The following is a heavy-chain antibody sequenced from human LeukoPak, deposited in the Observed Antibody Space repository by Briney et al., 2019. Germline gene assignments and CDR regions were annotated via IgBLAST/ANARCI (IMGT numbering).Heavy chain of an antibody. CDR1: GFTFSSYS. D-gene: IGHD5-18*01. J-gene: IGHJ4*02. Sequence: GGSLRLSCAASGFTFSSYSMNWVRQAPGKGLEWVSYISSSSSTIYYADSVKGRFTISRDNAENSLYLQMNSLRAEDTAVYYCARGGRGYSYGDFDYWGQGTLVTVSS. CDR3: ARGGRGYSYGDFDY. CDR2: ISSSSSTI. V-gene: IGHV3-48*01.